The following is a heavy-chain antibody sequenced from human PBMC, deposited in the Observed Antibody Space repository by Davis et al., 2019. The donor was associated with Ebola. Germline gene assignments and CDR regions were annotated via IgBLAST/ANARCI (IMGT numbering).Heavy chain of an antibody. CDR2: ISSSSSYI. CDR1: GFTFSDYY. J-gene: IGHJ4*02. V-gene: IGHV3-11*06. CDR3: ASSRRAARQGY. D-gene: IGHD6-6*01. Sequence: GGSLRLSCAASGFTFSDYYMSWIRQAPGKGLEWVSSISSSSSYIYYADSVKGRFTISRDNAKNSLYLQMNSLRAEDTAVYYCASSRRAARQGYWGQGTLVTVSS.